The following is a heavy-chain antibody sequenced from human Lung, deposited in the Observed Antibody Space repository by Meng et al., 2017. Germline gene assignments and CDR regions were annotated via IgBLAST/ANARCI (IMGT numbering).Heavy chain of an antibody. D-gene: IGHD4-11*01. J-gene: IGHJ4*02. V-gene: IGHV4-34*01. CDR1: GGSFSDYY. CDR2: INHSGST. CDR3: ARGPTTMAHDFDY. Sequence: WGGGLVRPSETLSLTFVVSGGSFSDYYWSGIRQPPGKGLEWIGEINHSGSTNYNPSLESRATISVDTSQNNPSMKLSSVTAAGSAVYYCARGPTTMAHDFDYWGQGTLVTVSS.